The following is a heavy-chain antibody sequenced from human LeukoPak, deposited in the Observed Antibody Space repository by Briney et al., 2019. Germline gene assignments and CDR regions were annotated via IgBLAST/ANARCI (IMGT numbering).Heavy chain of an antibody. CDR3: ARVRTPYYDFWSGYYFDNWFDP. Sequence: SETLSLTCTVSGGSISSHYWSWIRQPPGKGLEWIGYIYYSGSTNYNPSLKSRVTISVDTSKNQFSLKLSSVTAADTAVYYCARVRTPYYDFWSGYYFDNWFDPWGQGTLVTVSS. J-gene: IGHJ5*02. CDR1: GGSISSHY. CDR2: IYYSGST. D-gene: IGHD3-3*01. V-gene: IGHV4-59*11.